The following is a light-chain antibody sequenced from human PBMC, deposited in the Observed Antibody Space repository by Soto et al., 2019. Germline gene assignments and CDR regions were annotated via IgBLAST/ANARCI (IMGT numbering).Light chain of an antibody. V-gene: IGKV3-15*01. J-gene: IGKJ2*01. CDR2: GAT. CDR3: QHYNNWPPYT. Sequence: EIVMTQSPATLSVSPGERATLSGRASQNVGNSLAWYQQKPGQAPRLLIYGATTRATGIPARFSGSGSGTDFTLTISSLQSEDFAVYYCQHYNNWPPYTFGQGTKVEIK. CDR1: QNVGNS.